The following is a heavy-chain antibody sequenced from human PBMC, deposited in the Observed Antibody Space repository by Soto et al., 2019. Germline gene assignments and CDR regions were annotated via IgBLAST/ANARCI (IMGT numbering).Heavy chain of an antibody. Sequence: VKVSCKASGGTFSSYTINWVRQAPGQGLEWMGRIIPILGIANYAQKFQGRVTMTADESTTTAYMELSGLRSEDTAVYYCARSLVFGVVIMHYYGMDVWGQGTTVTVSS. CDR3: ARSLVFGVVIMHYYGMDV. D-gene: IGHD3-3*01. CDR2: IIPILGIA. V-gene: IGHV1-69*02. CDR1: GGTFSSYT. J-gene: IGHJ6*02.